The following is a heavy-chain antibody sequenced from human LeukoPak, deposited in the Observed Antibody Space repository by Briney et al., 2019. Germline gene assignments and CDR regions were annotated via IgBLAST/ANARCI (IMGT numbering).Heavy chain of an antibody. Sequence: PSETLSLTCAVYGGSFSGYYWSWIRQPPGKGLEWIGEINHSGSTNYNPSLKSRVTISVDTSKNQFSLKLSSVTAADTAVYYCARGRMLWLPPSGVWYFGLWGRGTLVTVSS. CDR1: GGSFSGYY. CDR3: ARGRMLWLPPSGVWYFGL. V-gene: IGHV4-34*01. D-gene: IGHD5-18*01. CDR2: INHSGST. J-gene: IGHJ2*01.